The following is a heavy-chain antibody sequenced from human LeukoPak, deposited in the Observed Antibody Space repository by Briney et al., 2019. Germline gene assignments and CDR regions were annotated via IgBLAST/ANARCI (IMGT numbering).Heavy chain of an antibody. CDR3: AKGGTGTSKGCFDP. D-gene: IGHD1-1*01. CDR1: GFTFGSYV. J-gene: IGHJ5*02. V-gene: IGHV3-23*01. CDR2: ISGSGDST. Sequence: PGGSLILSCAASGFTFGSYVMSWVRQAPGKGLEWVSAISGSGDSTYYADSVKGRFTISRDNSKNTLYLQMNRLRADDTAVYYCAKGGTGTSKGCFDPWGQGTLVTVSS.